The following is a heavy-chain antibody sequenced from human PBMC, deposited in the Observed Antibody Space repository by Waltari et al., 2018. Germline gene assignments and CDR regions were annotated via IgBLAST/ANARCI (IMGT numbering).Heavy chain of an antibody. Sequence: QVQLQESGPGLVKPSETLSLTCAVSGYSISSGYYWGWIRQPPGKGLEWIGSIYHSGRNYYNPSLKRRVTISVDTSKNQFSLKLSSVTAADTAVYYCARDFDFWSGYYFDYWGQGTLVTVSS. CDR3: ARDFDFWSGYYFDY. D-gene: IGHD3-3*01. CDR2: IYHSGRN. CDR1: GYSISSGYY. J-gene: IGHJ4*02. V-gene: IGHV4-38-2*02.